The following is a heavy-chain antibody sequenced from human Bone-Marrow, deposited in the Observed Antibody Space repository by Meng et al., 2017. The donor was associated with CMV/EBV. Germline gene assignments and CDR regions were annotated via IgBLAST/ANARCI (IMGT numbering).Heavy chain of an antibody. CDR1: GGTFSSYA. V-gene: IGHV1-69*10. Sequence: SVKVSCKASGGTFSSYAISWVRQAPGQGLEWMGGIIPILGIANYAQKFQGRVTITADKSTSTAYMELSSLRSEDTAVYYRARKVDWKGPNWFDPWGQGTLVTVSS. CDR2: IIPILGIA. D-gene: IGHD3/OR15-3a*01. J-gene: IGHJ5*02. CDR3: ARKVDWKGPNWFDP.